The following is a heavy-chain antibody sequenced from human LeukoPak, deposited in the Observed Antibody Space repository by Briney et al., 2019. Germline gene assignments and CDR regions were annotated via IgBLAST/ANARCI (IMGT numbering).Heavy chain of an antibody. CDR1: GGTFSRYS. Sequence: ASVKVSCKASGGTFSRYSISWVRQVPGQGLEWMGRIIPIFATINYAQKFQGRLTITTDDSSTTAYMELRSLRSDDTAVYFCARKRKALSSGYYLHSSNDAFDMWGQGTVVTVSS. CDR2: IIPIFATI. J-gene: IGHJ3*02. CDR3: ARKRKALSSGYYLHSSNDAFDM. D-gene: IGHD3-22*01. V-gene: IGHV1-69*05.